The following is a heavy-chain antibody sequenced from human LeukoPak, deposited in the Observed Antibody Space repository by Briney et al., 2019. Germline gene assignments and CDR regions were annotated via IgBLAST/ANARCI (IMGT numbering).Heavy chain of an antibody. Sequence: GGSLRLSCAASGFTFTDHYMSWVRQAPGKGLEWVAVISYDGSNKYYADSVKGQFTISRDNSKNTLYLQMNSLRAEDTAVYYCARDRELGIQDYWGQGTLVTVSS. CDR2: ISYDGSNK. D-gene: IGHD1-26*01. J-gene: IGHJ4*02. CDR1: GFTFTDHY. CDR3: ARDRELGIQDY. V-gene: IGHV3-30*03.